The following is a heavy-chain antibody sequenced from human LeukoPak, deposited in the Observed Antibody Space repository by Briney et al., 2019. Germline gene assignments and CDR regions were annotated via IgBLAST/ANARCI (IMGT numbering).Heavy chain of an antibody. CDR3: ARVPNRYSFAFFDY. D-gene: IGHD5-18*01. CDR1: GGSISSGGYS. Sequence: PSETLSLTCAVSGGSISSGGYSWSWIRQPPGKGLEWIGYIYHSGSTYYNPSLKSRVTISVDRSKNQFSLKLSSVTAADTAVYYCARVPNRYSFAFFDYWGQGTLVTVSS. V-gene: IGHV4-30-2*01. CDR2: IYHSGST. J-gene: IGHJ4*02.